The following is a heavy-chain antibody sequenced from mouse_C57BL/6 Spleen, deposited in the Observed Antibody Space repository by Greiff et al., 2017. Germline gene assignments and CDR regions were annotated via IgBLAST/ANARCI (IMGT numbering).Heavy chain of an antibody. V-gene: IGHV5-9-1*02. CDR2: ISSGGDYI. Sequence: EVMLVESGEGLVKPGGSPKLSCAASGFTFSSYAMSWVRQTPEKRLEWVAYISSGGDYIYYADTVKGRFTISRDNARNTLYLQMSSLKSEDTAMYYCTRDRYYGSSEEDYFDYWGQGTTLTVSS. J-gene: IGHJ2*01. D-gene: IGHD1-1*01. CDR3: TRDRYYGSSEEDYFDY. CDR1: GFTFSSYA.